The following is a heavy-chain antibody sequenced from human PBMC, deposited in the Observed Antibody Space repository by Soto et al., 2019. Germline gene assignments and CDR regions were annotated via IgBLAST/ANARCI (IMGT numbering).Heavy chain of an antibody. CDR2: IKSKTDGETT. Sequence: EVRLVESGGGLAKPGESLRLSCAASGFTFSNAWMNWVRQAPGKGLEWVGRIKSKTDGETTDYAAPVKGRFTISRDDSENTLFLHINSLKTEDTAVYYCATLPYDGNFAFWGKGTLVSVSS. V-gene: IGHV3-15*01. CDR3: ATLPYDGNFAF. J-gene: IGHJ4*02. D-gene: IGHD3-22*01. CDR1: GFTFSNAW.